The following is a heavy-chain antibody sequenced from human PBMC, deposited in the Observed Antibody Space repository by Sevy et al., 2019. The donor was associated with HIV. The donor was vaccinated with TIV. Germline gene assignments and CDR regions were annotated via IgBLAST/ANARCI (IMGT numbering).Heavy chain of an antibody. Sequence: SETLSLTCTVSGGSISSGAYYWSWIRQHSGTCLECIGYIYYTGSTYHNPSLRSRVTMSVDTSKNQFSLRLSSVTAADTAVYYCARNKSRREGEYWFDPWGQGTLVTVSS. CDR1: GGSISSGAYY. J-gene: IGHJ5*02. V-gene: IGHV4-31*03. CDR3: ARNKSRREGEYWFDP. D-gene: IGHD1-26*01. CDR2: IYYTGST.